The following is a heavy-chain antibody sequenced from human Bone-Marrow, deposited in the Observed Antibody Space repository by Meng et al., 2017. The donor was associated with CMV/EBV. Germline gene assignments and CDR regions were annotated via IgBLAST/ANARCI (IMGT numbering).Heavy chain of an antibody. CDR2: IYHSGST. CDR3: ARVTSRHGWFDP. J-gene: IGHJ5*02. CDR1: GGSISSSSYY. Sequence: GSLRLSCTVSGGSISSSSYYWGWIRQPPGKGLEWIGSIYHSGSTYYNPSLKSRVTISVDTSKNQFSLKLSSVTAADTAVYYCARVTSRHGWFDPWGQGTLVTVSS. V-gene: IGHV4-39*07. D-gene: IGHD1-1*01.